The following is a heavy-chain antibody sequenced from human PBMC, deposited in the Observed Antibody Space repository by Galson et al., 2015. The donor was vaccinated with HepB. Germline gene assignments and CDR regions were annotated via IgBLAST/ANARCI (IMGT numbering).Heavy chain of an antibody. CDR1: GFTFSSYG. Sequence: SLRLSCAASGFTFSSYGMHWVRQAPGKGLEWVAVIWYDGSNKYYADSVKGRFTISRDNSKNTLYLQMNSLRAEDTAVYYCAREYYYGSGPYNWFDPWGQGTLVTVSS. CDR3: AREYYYGSGPYNWFDP. J-gene: IGHJ5*02. CDR2: IWYDGSNK. V-gene: IGHV3-33*01. D-gene: IGHD3-10*01.